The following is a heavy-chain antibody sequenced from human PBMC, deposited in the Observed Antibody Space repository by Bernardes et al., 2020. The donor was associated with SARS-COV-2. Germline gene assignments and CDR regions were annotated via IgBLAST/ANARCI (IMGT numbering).Heavy chain of an antibody. CDR3: ARQDFIAAAGTRWFAP. Sequence: SETLSLTCIVSGGSISSSFYYWGWIRQPPGKGLEWIGSIFYSGSTHYNPSLKSRVTISVATSKNQFSLKLSSVTAADTAVYHCARQDFIAAAGTRWFAPWGQGTLVTVSS. J-gene: IGHJ5*02. CDR1: GGSISSSFYY. V-gene: IGHV4-39*01. D-gene: IGHD6-13*01. CDR2: IFYSGST.